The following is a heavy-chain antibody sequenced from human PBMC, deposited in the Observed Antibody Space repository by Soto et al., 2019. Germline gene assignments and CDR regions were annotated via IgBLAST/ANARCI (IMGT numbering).Heavy chain of an antibody. V-gene: IGHV1-2*04. CDR3: ARAVGYYGSGSYSHGMDG. Sequence: ASVKVSCKASGYTFTGYYMHWVRQAPGQGLEWMGWINPNSGGTNYAQKFQGWVTMTRDTSISTAYMELSRLRSDDTAVYYCARAVGYYGSGSYSHGMDGRGQGTKVTVSS. D-gene: IGHD3-10*01. CDR1: GYTFTGYY. J-gene: IGHJ6*02. CDR2: INPNSGGT.